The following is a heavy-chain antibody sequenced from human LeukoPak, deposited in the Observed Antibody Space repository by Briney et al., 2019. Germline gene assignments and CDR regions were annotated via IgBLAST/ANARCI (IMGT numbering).Heavy chain of an antibody. CDR1: GGTFSSYA. Sequence: GASVKVSCKASGGTFSSYAISWVRQAPGQGLEWMGGIIPIFGTANYVQKFQGRVTITADESTSTAYMELSILRSEDTAVYYCAREFRSHLYQPYYFDYWGQGTLVTVSS. J-gene: IGHJ4*02. V-gene: IGHV1-69*01. D-gene: IGHD1-14*01. CDR2: IIPIFGTA. CDR3: AREFRSHLYQPYYFDY.